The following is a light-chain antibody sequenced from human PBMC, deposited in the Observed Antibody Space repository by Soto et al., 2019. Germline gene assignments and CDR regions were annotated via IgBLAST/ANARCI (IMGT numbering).Light chain of an antibody. V-gene: IGKV1-33*01. CDR2: VAS. Sequence: DIQMTQSPSSLSASVGDRVTITCQASQDITNFLNWYQQKPGKAPKLLIYVASTLETGVPSRFSGSGSGKDFTFTISRLQPEDIATYYCQQYDIFPWTFGQGTKVEIK. CDR3: QQYDIFPWT. J-gene: IGKJ1*01. CDR1: QDITNF.